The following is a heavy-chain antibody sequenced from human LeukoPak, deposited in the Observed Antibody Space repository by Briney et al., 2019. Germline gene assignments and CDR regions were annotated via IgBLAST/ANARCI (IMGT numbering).Heavy chain of an antibody. Sequence: SVKVSSTASGGTLSRYAISWVRQAPGQGPEWMGGIIPIFGTTNYAQKFQGRVTITADESTSTAYMELSSLRSEDTAVYYCARIVGIASRGYFDYGGQGTLVTVSS. J-gene: IGHJ4*02. V-gene: IGHV1-69*13. CDR1: GGTLSRYA. CDR3: ARIVGIASRGYFDY. D-gene: IGHD3-10*01. CDR2: IIPIFGTT.